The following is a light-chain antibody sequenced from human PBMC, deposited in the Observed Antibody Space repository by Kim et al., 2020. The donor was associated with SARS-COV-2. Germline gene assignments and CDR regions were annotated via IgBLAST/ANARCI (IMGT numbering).Light chain of an antibody. CDR3: QVWDSSSDHPV. CDR1: NVGSKS. CDR2: YDS. Sequence: PGKTARIACGGSNVGSKSVHWYQQKPGQAPVLVIYYDSDRPSGIPERFSGSNSGNTATLTISRVEAGDEADYYCQVWDSSSDHPVFGGGTQLTVL. J-gene: IGLJ3*02. V-gene: IGLV3-21*04.